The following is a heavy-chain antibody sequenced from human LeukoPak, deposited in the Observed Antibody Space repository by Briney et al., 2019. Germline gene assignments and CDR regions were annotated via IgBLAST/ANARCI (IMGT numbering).Heavy chain of an antibody. CDR3: AALGRKLYYPV. V-gene: IGHV4-34*01. CDR1: GGSFSGYH. D-gene: IGHD2-8*01. J-gene: IGHJ6*04. CDR2: INHSGDT. Sequence: MASETLSLTCAVSGGSFSGYHWGWVRQPPGKGLEWIGEINHSGDTNYNSSLKSRVTLSVDTSKYQVSLKVNSVTAADTAVYYCAALGRKLYYPVWGKGTTVTVSS.